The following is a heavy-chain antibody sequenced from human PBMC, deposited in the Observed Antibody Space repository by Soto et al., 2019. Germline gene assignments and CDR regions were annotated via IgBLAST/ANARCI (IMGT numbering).Heavy chain of an antibody. J-gene: IGHJ4*02. Sequence: SETLSLTCTVSGGSVINSNYYWSWILQPPGKGLEWIGYLYYSGSAKYNPSLKSRVTISVDTSKNQFSLKLNSVTAADTAVYYCAWEYSSSWYYFDYWGLGTLVTVSS. CDR3: AWEYSSSWYYFDY. V-gene: IGHV4-61*01. D-gene: IGHD6-13*01. CDR1: GGSVINSNYY. CDR2: LYYSGSA.